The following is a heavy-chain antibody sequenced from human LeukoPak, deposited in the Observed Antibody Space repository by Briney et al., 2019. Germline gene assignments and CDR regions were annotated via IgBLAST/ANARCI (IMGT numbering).Heavy chain of an antibody. Sequence: PGGSLRLSCAASGFTFSSYSMNWVRQAPGKGLEWVSSISSSSSYIYYADSVKGRFTISRDNAKNSLYLQMNSLRAEDTAVYYCARDRDTAPLVAFDIWGQGTMVTVSS. CDR1: GFTFSSYS. J-gene: IGHJ3*02. D-gene: IGHD5-18*01. CDR2: ISSSSSYI. V-gene: IGHV3-21*01. CDR3: ARDRDTAPLVAFDI.